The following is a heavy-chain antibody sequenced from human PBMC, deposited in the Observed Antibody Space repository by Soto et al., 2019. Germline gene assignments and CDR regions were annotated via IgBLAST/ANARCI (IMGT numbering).Heavy chain of an antibody. CDR1: GSTFSSYG. D-gene: IGHD6-19*01. V-gene: IGHV3-33*01. CDR2: IWFDGSNK. CDR3: ARVAYSSGWSEWFDP. Sequence: PGGSLRLSCAASGSTFSSYGMHWVRQAPGKGLEWVAVIWFDGSNKYYADSVKGRFTISRDNSKNTLYLQMNSLRAEDTAVYYCARVAYSSGWSEWFDPWGQGTLVTVSS. J-gene: IGHJ5*02.